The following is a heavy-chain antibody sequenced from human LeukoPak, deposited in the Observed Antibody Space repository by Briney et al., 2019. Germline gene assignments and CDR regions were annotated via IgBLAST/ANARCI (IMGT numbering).Heavy chain of an antibody. CDR3: ARHGLSGYYWNAMDY. J-gene: IGHJ4*02. Sequence: PSETLSLTCTVSGGSISSYYWSWIRQPPGKGLEWIGYIYYSGSTNYNPSLKSRVTISLETSKNQFSLKLNSLTAADTAVYYCARHGLSGYYWNAMDYWGQGTMVTVSA. D-gene: IGHD3-22*01. CDR1: GGSISSYY. V-gene: IGHV4-59*08. CDR2: IYYSGST.